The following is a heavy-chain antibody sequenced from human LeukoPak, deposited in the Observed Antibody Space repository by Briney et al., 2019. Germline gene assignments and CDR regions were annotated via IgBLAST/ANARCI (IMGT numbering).Heavy chain of an antibody. V-gene: IGHV3-30*02. Sequence: GGSLRLSCAASGFTFSSYGMSWVRRAPGKGLEWVAFIRYDGSNKYYADSVKGRFTISRDNSKNTLYLQMNSLRAEDTAVYYCAKDRSYYDSSGYIYYFDYWGQGTLVTVSS. CDR1: GFTFSSYG. D-gene: IGHD3-22*01. CDR3: AKDRSYYDSSGYIYYFDY. J-gene: IGHJ4*02. CDR2: IRYDGSNK.